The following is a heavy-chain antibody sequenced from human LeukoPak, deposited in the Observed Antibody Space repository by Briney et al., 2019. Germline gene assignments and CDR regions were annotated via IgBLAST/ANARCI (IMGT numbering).Heavy chain of an antibody. D-gene: IGHD1-26*01. CDR1: GYSFTSYW. CDR3: ARRVAGSYHDAFDI. Sequence: GESLKISCTGSGYSFTSYWIGWVRQMPGKGLEWMGIIYPGDSDTRYSPSFQGQVTISADKSISTAYLQWSSLRAPDTAMYYCARRVAGSYHDAFDIWGQGTMVTVSS. J-gene: IGHJ3*02. V-gene: IGHV5-51*01. CDR2: IYPGDSDT.